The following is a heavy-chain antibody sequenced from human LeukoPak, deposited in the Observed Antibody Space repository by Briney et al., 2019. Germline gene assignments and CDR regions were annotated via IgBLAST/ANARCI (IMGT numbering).Heavy chain of an antibody. CDR2: IYYTGST. V-gene: IGHV4-59*01. J-gene: IGHJ4*02. Sequence: SETLSLTCTVSGGSISSYYWSWIRQPPGKGLEWIGNIYYTGSTNYNPSLKSRVTISVDTSKNQFSLKLNSVTAADTAVYYCARDGAYDFWSGYYVWGQGTLVTVSS. CDR3: ARDGAYDFWSGYYV. CDR1: GGSISSYY. D-gene: IGHD3-3*01.